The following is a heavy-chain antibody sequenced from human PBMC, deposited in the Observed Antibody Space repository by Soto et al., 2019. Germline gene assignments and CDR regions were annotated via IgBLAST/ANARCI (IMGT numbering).Heavy chain of an antibody. CDR2: ISSSGSTI. CDR1: GFTFSDYY. Sequence: VGSLRLSCAASGFTFSDYYMSWIRQAPGKGLEWASYISSSGSTIYYADSVKGRFTISRDNAKNSLYLQMNSLRAEDTAVYYCARAVAAAGYYYYYYYYMDVWGKGTTVTVSS. V-gene: IGHV3-11*01. D-gene: IGHD6-13*01. CDR3: ARAVAAAGYYYYYYYYMDV. J-gene: IGHJ6*03.